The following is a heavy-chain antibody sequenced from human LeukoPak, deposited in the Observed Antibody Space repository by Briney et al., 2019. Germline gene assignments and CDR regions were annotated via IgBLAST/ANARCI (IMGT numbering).Heavy chain of an antibody. CDR2: VRYDGSNE. CDR1: GFVFSDYG. J-gene: IGHJ1*01. D-gene: IGHD3-22*01. V-gene: IGHV3-30*02. Sequence: GGSLRLSCAASGFVFSDYGMHWVRQAPGKGLEWVAFVRYDGSNEYYADSVKGRFTISRDNAKNTVSLQMNSLRPEDTGVYYCARAPSEIGGYYPEYFRHWGQGTLVTVSS. CDR3: ARAPSEIGGYYPEYFRH.